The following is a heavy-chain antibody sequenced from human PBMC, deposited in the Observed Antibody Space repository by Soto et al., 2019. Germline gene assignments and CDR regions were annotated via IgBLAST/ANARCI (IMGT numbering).Heavy chain of an antibody. CDR3: ARMAVPAANDY. CDR2: MNPNSGNT. D-gene: IGHD2-2*01. J-gene: IGHJ4*02. CDR1: GYTFTSYD. V-gene: IGHV1-8*01. Sequence: ASVKVSCKASGYTFTSYDINWVRQATGQGLEWMGWMNPNSGNTGYAQKFQGRVIMTRNTSISTAYMELSSLRSEDTAVYYCARMAVPAANDYWGQGTLVTVSS.